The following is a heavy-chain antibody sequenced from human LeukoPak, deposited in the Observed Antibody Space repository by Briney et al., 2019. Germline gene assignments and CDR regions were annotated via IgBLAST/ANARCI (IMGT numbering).Heavy chain of an antibody. J-gene: IGHJ6*02. D-gene: IGHD2-2*02. CDR3: ARDQGYQLLYGNYNYYGMDV. Sequence: ASVKVFYKASGHTFTSYDINWVRQATGQGLEWMGWMNPNSGNTGYAQKFQGRVTMTRNTFISTAYMELSSLRSEDTAVYYCARDQGYQLLYGNYNYYGMDVWGQGTTVTVSS. CDR2: MNPNSGNT. CDR1: GHTFTSYD. V-gene: IGHV1-8*01.